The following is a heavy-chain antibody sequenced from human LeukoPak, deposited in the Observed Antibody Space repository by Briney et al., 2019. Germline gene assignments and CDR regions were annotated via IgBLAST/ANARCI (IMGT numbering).Heavy chain of an antibody. J-gene: IGHJ4*02. CDR3: AKDLTPYYFYGSGTFNY. CDR2: IRYEGSKQ. D-gene: IGHD3-10*01. V-gene: IGHV3-30*02. Sequence: PGGSLRLSCTASGFKFDDYGMTWVRQAPGQGLEWVALIRYEGSKQYYADSVKGRFTISRDNSKNTVFLHINSLRPEDTAVYYCAKDLTPYYFYGSGTFNYWGQGTLVTVSS. CDR1: GFKFDDYG.